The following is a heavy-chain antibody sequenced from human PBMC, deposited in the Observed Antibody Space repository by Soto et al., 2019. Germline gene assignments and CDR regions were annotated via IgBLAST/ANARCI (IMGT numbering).Heavy chain of an antibody. Sequence: GGSLRLSCAASGFTFDDYAMHWVRQAPGKGLEWVSGISWNSGSIGYADSVKGRFTISRDNAKNSLYLQMNSLRAEDTALYYCAKDMDYWGQGTLVTVSS. CDR2: ISWNSGSI. J-gene: IGHJ4*02. V-gene: IGHV3-9*01. CDR3: AKDMDY. CDR1: GFTFDDYA.